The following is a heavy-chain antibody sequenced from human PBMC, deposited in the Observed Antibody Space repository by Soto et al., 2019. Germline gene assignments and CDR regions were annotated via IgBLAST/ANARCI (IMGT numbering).Heavy chain of an antibody. J-gene: IGHJ6*03. V-gene: IGHV3-9*01. CDR1: GFTFDDYA. Sequence: GGSLRLSCAASGFTFDDYAMHWVRQAPGKGLEWVSGISWNSGSIGYADSVKGRFTISRDNAKNSLYLQMNSLRAEDTALYYCAKDRIAAAGNPDLYSYYYRDVWGKGTTVTVSS. CDR3: AKDRIAAAGNPDLYSYYYRDV. D-gene: IGHD6-13*01. CDR2: ISWNSGSI.